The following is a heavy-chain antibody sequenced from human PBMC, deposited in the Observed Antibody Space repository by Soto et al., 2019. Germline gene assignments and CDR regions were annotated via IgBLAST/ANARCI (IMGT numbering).Heavy chain of an antibody. J-gene: IGHJ4*02. V-gene: IGHV4-30-4*01. CDR3: ARVNSSGSYPQRFKRYYFDY. CDR2: IYYSGIT. D-gene: IGHD1-26*01. CDR1: GGSISSGDYY. Sequence: SETLSLTCTVSGGSISSGDYYWSWTRQPPGKGLEWIGYIYYSGITYYNPSLKSRVTISVDTSKNQFSLKLSSVTAADTAVYYCARVNSSGSYPQRFKRYYFDYWGQGTLVTVSS.